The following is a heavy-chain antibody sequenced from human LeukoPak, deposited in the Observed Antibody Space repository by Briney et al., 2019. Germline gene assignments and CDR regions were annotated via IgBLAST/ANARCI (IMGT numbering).Heavy chain of an antibody. CDR2: IGSVTTYI. V-gene: IGHV3-21*01. Sequence: GGSLRLSCAASGFTFSDYTMNWVRQAPGKGLEWVSSIGSVTTYIYYADSVKGRFTISRDNAKNSLYLQMNSLRAEDTAVYYCARDKSGYDHRGTYYYYGMDVWGQGTTVTVSS. D-gene: IGHD5-12*01. J-gene: IGHJ6*02. CDR1: GFTFSDYT. CDR3: ARDKSGYDHRGTYYYYGMDV.